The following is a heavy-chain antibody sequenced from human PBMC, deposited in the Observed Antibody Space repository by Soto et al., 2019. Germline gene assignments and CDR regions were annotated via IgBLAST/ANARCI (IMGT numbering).Heavy chain of an antibody. Sequence: SETLSLTCTVSGGSISSYYWSWIRQPPGKGLEWIGYIYYSGSTNYNPSLKSRVTISVDTSKNQFSLKLSSVTAADTAVYHCARNPYGGYFDYWGQGTLVTVSS. CDR3: ARNPYGGYFDY. CDR2: IYYSGST. V-gene: IGHV4-59*01. D-gene: IGHD2-15*01. J-gene: IGHJ4*02. CDR1: GGSISSYY.